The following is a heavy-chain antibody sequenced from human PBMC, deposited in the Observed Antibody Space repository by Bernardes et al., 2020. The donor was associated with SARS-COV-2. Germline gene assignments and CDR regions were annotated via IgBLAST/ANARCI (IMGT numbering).Heavy chain of an antibody. V-gene: IGHV5-51*01. Sequence: CLKISCKGSGSRFTTSWIGWVRQLPRKDLEGRGILFPDDSDTSYSPSFQAQVTISVDKSISTAYLQWSSLKASDTAMYYCARQRLYGGNSLDAFDIWGQGTLVTVSS. CDR3: ARQRLYGGNSLDAFDI. D-gene: IGHD4-17*01. CDR2: LFPDDSDT. CDR1: GSRFTTSW. J-gene: IGHJ4*02.